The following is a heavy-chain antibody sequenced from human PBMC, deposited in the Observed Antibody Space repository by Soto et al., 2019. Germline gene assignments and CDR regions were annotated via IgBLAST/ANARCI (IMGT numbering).Heavy chain of an antibody. V-gene: IGHV4-59*01. Sequence: PSGTLSLPCPVSGGSLRFYYRDWVPQPPGKELDWIVYIYYGGGTNYNPSLKSRVTISVDTSKNHFSLDLSSVTAADTAVYYCARDNYYDSSACYLNWFDPWGQGTLVTVSS. D-gene: IGHD3-22*01. CDR2: IYYGGGT. CDR1: GGSLRFYY. J-gene: IGHJ5*02. CDR3: ARDNYYDSSACYLNWFDP.